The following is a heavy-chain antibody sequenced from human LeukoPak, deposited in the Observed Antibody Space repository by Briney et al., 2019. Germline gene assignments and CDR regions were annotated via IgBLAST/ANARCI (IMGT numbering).Heavy chain of an antibody. Sequence: GGSLRLSCAASGFTFSSYAMSWVRQAPGKGLEWVSVISGGGGSISYADSVKGRFTISRDNSKNTLYLQMNSLRAEDTAVYYCAKDTRVTWGIYDSSGYYPDAFDIWGQGTMVTVSS. J-gene: IGHJ3*02. V-gene: IGHV3-23*01. CDR2: ISGGGGSI. D-gene: IGHD3-22*01. CDR1: GFTFSSYA. CDR3: AKDTRVTWGIYDSSGYYPDAFDI.